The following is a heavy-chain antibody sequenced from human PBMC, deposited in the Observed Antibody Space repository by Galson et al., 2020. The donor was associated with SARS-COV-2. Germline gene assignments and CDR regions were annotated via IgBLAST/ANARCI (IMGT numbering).Heavy chain of an antibody. CDR3: GRSRVGEPFDD. J-gene: IGHJ4*02. CDR1: GFDFSAYS. V-gene: IGHV3-21*01. Sequence: GESPKLSCATSGFDFSAYSMNWVRPAPGKGLEWVSSISRLSNDIYYADSVKGRFTISRDNANNSVYLHLNSLRAEDTAVYYCGRSRVGEPFDDWGQGILVTVSS. D-gene: IGHD3-16*01. CDR2: ISRLSNDI.